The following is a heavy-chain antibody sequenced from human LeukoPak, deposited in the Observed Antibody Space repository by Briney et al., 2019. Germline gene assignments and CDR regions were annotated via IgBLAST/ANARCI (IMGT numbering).Heavy chain of an antibody. V-gene: IGHV4-59*01. CDR1: GGSISSYY. CDR3: ASVQWPSVVDY. J-gene: IGHJ4*02. D-gene: IGHD6-19*01. Sequence: SETLSLTCTVSGGSISSYYWSWIRQPPGKGLEWIGYIYYSGSTNYNRSLKSRVTISVDTSKNQFSLKLSSVTAADTAVYYCASVQWPSVVDYWGQGTLVTVSS. CDR2: IYYSGST.